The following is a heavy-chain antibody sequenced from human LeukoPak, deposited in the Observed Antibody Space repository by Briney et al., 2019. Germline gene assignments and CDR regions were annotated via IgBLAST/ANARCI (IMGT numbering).Heavy chain of an antibody. V-gene: IGHV3-30*18. CDR3: AKDFRSGSLFPNSYYFDY. Sequence: GGSLRLSCAAAGITFSSYGMHWVRQAPGKGLEWVAVISYDGSNKYYADSVKGRFTISRDNSKNTLYLQMNSLRAEDTAVYYCAKDFRSGSLFPNSYYFDYWGQGTLVTVSS. CDR1: GITFSSYG. D-gene: IGHD1-26*01. J-gene: IGHJ4*02. CDR2: ISYDGSNK.